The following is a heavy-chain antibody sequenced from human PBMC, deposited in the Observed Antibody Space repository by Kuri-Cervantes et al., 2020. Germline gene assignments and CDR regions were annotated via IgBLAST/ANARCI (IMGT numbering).Heavy chain of an antibody. J-gene: IGHJ4*02. CDR2: IYYTGST. V-gene: IGHV4-59*12. CDR3: ASSNNWGDTHGFDY. D-gene: IGHD7-27*01. CDR1: GGSMNFYY. Sequence: SETLSLTCTVSGGSMNFYYWNWIRQSPGKGLEWIGYIYYTGSTNYNPSLKSRVTISVDTSKNQFSLNLSSVTPEDTAVYYCASSNNWGDTHGFDYWGQGTLVTVSS.